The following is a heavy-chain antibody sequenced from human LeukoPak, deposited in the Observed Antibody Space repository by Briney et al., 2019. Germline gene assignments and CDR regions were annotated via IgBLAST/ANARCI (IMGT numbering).Heavy chain of an antibody. CDR1: GGSFSGYY. Sequence: SETLSLTYAVYGGSFSGYYWSWIRQPPGKGLEWIGEINHSGSTNYNPSLKSQVTISVDTSKNQFSLKLSSVTAADTAVYYCARGSRRGYSGYATSGVYYFDYWGQGTLVTVSS. J-gene: IGHJ4*02. CDR2: INHSGST. V-gene: IGHV4-34*01. CDR3: ARGSRRGYSGYATSGVYYFDY. D-gene: IGHD5-12*01.